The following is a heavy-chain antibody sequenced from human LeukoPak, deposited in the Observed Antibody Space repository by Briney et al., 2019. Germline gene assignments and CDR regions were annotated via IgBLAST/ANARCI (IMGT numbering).Heavy chain of an antibody. J-gene: IGHJ6*03. CDR2: IRYDGSNK. CDR3: AKGYGWEASYYYYYMDV. Sequence: GGSLRLSCAASGFPFSSYGIYWVRQAPGRGRGGGAFIRYDGSNKYYADSVKGRFTISRDNSKNTLYLQMNSLRAEDTAVYYCAKGYGWEASYYYYYMDVWGKGTTVTISS. V-gene: IGHV3-30*02. D-gene: IGHD1-26*01. CDR1: GFPFSSYG.